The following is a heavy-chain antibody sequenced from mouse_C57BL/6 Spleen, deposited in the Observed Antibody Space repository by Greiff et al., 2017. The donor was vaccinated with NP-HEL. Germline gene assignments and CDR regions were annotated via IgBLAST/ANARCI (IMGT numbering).Heavy chain of an antibody. J-gene: IGHJ1*03. CDR3: ARHYYYGSSYQYFDV. V-gene: IGHV5-9*01. D-gene: IGHD1-1*01. CDR2: ISGGGGNT. CDR1: GFTFSSYT. Sequence: DVKLVESGGGLVKPGGSLKLSCAASGFTFSSYTMSWVRQTPEKRLEWVATISGGGGNTYYPDSVKGRFTISRDNAKNTLYLQMSSLRSEDTALYYCARHYYYGSSYQYFDVWGTGTTVTVSS.